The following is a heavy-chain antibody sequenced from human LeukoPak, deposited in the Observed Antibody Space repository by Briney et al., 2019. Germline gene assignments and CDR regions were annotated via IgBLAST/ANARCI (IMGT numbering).Heavy chain of an antibody. CDR1: GVSISSYY. CDR2: IYYGGST. Sequence: SETLTLTCTASGVSISSYYWNWIRQPPGKGLEWIGYIYYGGSTNYDSSLNGRVTISVDTAKNQFTLKLRSVTAADTAVYYCARGADSSCYYSIFYFDYWGQGTLVTVSS. V-gene: IGHV4-59*01. J-gene: IGHJ4*02. D-gene: IGHD3-22*01. CDR3: ARGADSSCYYSIFYFDY.